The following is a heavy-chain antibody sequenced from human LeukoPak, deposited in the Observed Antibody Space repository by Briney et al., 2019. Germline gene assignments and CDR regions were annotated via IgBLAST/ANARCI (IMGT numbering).Heavy chain of an antibody. V-gene: IGHV3-21*04. CDR1: GFTFSSYS. CDR2: ISSSSSYI. CDR3: AKGIAVAGRWTTNLFDY. D-gene: IGHD6-19*01. Sequence: GGSLRLSCAASGFTFSSYSMNWVRQAPGKGLEWVSSISSSSSYIYYADSVKGRFTISRDNAKNSLYLRMNSLRAEDTAVYYCAKGIAVAGRWTTNLFDYWGQGTLVTVSS. J-gene: IGHJ4*02.